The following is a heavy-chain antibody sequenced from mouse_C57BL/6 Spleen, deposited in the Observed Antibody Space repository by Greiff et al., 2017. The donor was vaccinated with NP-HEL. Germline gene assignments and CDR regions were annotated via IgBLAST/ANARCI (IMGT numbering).Heavy chain of an antibody. J-gene: IGHJ3*01. V-gene: IGHV1-82*01. Sequence: VQLQQSGPELVKPGASVKISCKASGYAFSSSWMNWVKQRPGKGLEWIGRIYPGDGDTNYNGKFKGQATLTADKSSSTAYMQLSSLTSEDSAVYFCAKATAQALAYWGQGTLVTVSA. CDR1: GYAFSSSW. CDR3: AKATAQALAY. D-gene: IGHD3-2*02. CDR2: IYPGDGDT.